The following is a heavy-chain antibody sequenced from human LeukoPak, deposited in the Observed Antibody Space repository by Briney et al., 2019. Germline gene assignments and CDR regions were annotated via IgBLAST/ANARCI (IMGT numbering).Heavy chain of an antibody. CDR2: INPNSGGT. D-gene: IGHD6-13*01. CDR3: ARARPPRAGLRSSSWVLHFDY. V-gene: IGHV1-2*06. CDR1: GYTFTGYY. Sequence: ASVKVSCKASGYTFTGYYMHWVRQAPGQGLEWMGRINPNSGGTNYAQKFQGGVTMTRDTSISTAYMELSRLRSDDTAVYYCARARPPRAGLRSSSWVLHFDYWGQGTLVTVSS. J-gene: IGHJ4*02.